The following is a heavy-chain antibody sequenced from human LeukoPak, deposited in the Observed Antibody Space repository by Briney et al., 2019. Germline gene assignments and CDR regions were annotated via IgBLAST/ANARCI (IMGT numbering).Heavy chain of an antibody. D-gene: IGHD6-19*01. CDR2: IYYSGST. V-gene: IGHV4-59*08. J-gene: IGHJ4*02. CDR1: GGSISSYY. CDR3: ARAVSGRFDY. Sequence: SETLSLTCTVSGGSISSYYWSWIRQPPGKGLEWTGYIYYSGSTNYNPSLKSRVTISVDTSKNQFSLKLSSVTAADTAMYYCARAVSGRFDYWGQGTLVTVSS.